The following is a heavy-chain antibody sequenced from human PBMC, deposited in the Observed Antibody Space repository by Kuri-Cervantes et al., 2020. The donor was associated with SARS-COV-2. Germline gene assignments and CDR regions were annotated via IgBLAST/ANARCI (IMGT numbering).Heavy chain of an antibody. CDR3: ARDGNPSRGWYYYYYGMDV. D-gene: IGHD6-19*01. J-gene: IGHJ6*02. Sequence: SETLSLTCAVSGGSISSSNWWSWVRQPPGKGLEWIGEIYHSGSTNYNPSLKSRVTISVDKSKNQFSLKLSSVTAADTAVYYCARDGNPSRGWYYYYYGMDVWGQGTTVTVSS. CDR2: IYHSGST. CDR1: GGSISSSNW. V-gene: IGHV4-4*02.